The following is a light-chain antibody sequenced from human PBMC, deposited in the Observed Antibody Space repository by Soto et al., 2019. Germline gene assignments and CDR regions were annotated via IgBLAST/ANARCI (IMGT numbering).Light chain of an antibody. J-gene: IGLJ1*01. Sequence: QSVLTQPPSASGTPGQRVTISCSGSSSNIGSNTVNWYQQLPGTAPKLLIYRNNQRPSGVPDRFSGSKSGTSASLAISGLQSEDEAAYYCAAWDDSLNGLFVFGTGTKLTVL. CDR1: SSNIGSNT. V-gene: IGLV1-44*01. CDR3: AAWDDSLNGLFV. CDR2: RNN.